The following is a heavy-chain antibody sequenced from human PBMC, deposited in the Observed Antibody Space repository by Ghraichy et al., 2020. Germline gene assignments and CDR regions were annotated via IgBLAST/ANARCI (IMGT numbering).Heavy chain of an antibody. V-gene: IGHV4-4*07. D-gene: IGHD3-9*01. J-gene: IGHJ5*02. CDR2: IYSSGST. CDR1: GGSISSYY. Sequence: SETLSLTCTVSGGSISSYYWSWIRQPAGKGLEWIGCIYSSGSTNYNPSLKSRVTMSVDSSKNQFSLKLSSVTAADTAVYYCARGVYYDILTGYYDNWFDPWGQGTLVTVSS. CDR3: ARGVYYDILTGYYDNWFDP.